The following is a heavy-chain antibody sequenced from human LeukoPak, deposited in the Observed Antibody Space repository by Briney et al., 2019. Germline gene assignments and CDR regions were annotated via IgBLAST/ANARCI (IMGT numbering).Heavy chain of an antibody. V-gene: IGHV3-53*01. D-gene: IGHD5-18*01. CDR1: GFTVSSNY. Sequence: PGGSLRLSCAASGFTVSSNYMSWVRQAPGKGLEWVSVIYSGGSTYYADSVKGRFTISRDNSKNTLYLQMNSLRAEDTAVYYCARGLPGDSYGLGGWGQGTLVTVSS. J-gene: IGHJ4*02. CDR2: IYSGGST. CDR3: ARGLPGDSYGLGG.